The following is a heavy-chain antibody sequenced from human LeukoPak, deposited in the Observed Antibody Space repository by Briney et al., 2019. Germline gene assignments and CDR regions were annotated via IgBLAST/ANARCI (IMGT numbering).Heavy chain of an antibody. D-gene: IGHD5-24*01. Sequence: PGGSLRLSCAASGFTFTDYYMSWVRQAPGKGLEWVSYISGSGSTIYYADSVKGRCTISRDNAKDSLYLQMDSLRAEDTAVYYCAGGRRWVLPYYYGMDVWGQGTTVTVSS. CDR3: AGGRRWVLPYYYGMDV. CDR1: GFTFTDYY. CDR2: ISGSGSTI. J-gene: IGHJ6*02. V-gene: IGHV3-11*01.